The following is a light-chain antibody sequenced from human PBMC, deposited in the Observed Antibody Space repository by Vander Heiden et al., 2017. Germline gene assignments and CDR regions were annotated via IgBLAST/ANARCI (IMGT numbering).Light chain of an antibody. CDR1: QSVSSY. CDR2: HLS. Sequence: EIVLTQSPATLSLSAGETATLSWRSSQSVSSYLAWYQQKPGQAPRLLIYHLSNRATGIPARFSGSGSGTDFTLTISSLEPEDFAVYYCQQRSNWPPKLTFGGGTKVEIK. V-gene: IGKV3-11*01. CDR3: QQRSNWPPKLT. J-gene: IGKJ4*01.